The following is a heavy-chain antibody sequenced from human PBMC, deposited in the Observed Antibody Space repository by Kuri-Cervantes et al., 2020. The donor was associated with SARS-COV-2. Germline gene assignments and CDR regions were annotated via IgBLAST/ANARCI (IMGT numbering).Heavy chain of an antibody. V-gene: IGHV3-66*03. CDR3: ARDRPGGNYYDSSGDKFDY. J-gene: IGHJ4*02. Sequence: GGSLRLSCAASGFTVSSNYMSWVRQAPGKGLGWVSVIYSCGSTYYADSVKGRFTISRDNSKNTLYLQMNSLRAEDTAVYYCARDRPGGNYYDSSGDKFDYWGQGTLVTVSS. D-gene: IGHD3-22*01. CDR2: IYSCGST. CDR1: GFTVSSNY.